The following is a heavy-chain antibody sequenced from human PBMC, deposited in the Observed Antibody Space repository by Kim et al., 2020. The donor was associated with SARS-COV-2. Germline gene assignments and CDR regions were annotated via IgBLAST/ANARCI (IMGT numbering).Heavy chain of an antibody. V-gene: IGHV4-61*01. J-gene: IGHJ4*02. CDR2: IYYSGST. CDR3: ARLFGVVPAYFDY. Sequence: SETLSLTCTVSGGSVSSGSYYWSWIRQPPGKGLEWIGYIYYSGSTNYNPSLKSRVTISVDTSKNQFSLKLSSVTAADTAVYYCARLFGVVPAYFDYWGQGTLVTVSS. D-gene: IGHD3-3*01. CDR1: GGSVSSGSYY.